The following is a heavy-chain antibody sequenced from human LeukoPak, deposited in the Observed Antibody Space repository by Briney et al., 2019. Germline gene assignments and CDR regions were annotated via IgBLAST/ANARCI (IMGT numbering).Heavy chain of an antibody. Sequence: SETLSLTCAVYGGSFSDYSWSWIRQPPGKGLEWIGEINHSGSTNYNPFLKSRVTISVDTSKKQFSLNLSSVTAADTAVYYCARGARIAARRSWFDPWGQGTLVTVSS. J-gene: IGHJ5*02. CDR3: ARGARIAARRSWFDP. V-gene: IGHV4-34*01. D-gene: IGHD6-6*01. CDR1: GGSFSDYS. CDR2: INHSGST.